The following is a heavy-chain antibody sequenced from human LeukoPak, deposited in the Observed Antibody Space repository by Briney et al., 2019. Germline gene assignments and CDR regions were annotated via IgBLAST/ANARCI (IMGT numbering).Heavy chain of an antibody. CDR3: ARSPIGLGFFDY. V-gene: IGHV1-2*02. J-gene: IGHJ4*02. CDR2: ISPNSGDT. CDR1: GYTFTSYY. Sequence: GASVKVSCKASGYTFTSYYIHWVRQAPGQGLEWMGWISPNSGDTDYAQKFQGRVTMTRDTSISTAYMELTTLRSDDTAVYYCARSPIGLGFFDYWVREPWSPSPQ. D-gene: IGHD1-26*01.